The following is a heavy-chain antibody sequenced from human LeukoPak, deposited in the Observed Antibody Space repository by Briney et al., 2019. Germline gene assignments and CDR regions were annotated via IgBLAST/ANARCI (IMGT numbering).Heavy chain of an antibody. D-gene: IGHD3-3*01. V-gene: IGHV3-30-3*01. CDR1: GFTFSSYA. J-gene: IGHJ4*02. Sequence: PGGSLRLSCAASGFTFSSYAMNWVRQAPGKGLEWVALISYDGSNKYYADSVKGRFTISRDNSKNTLYLQMNSLRAEDTAVYYCASDMSYSGYYIDYWGQGTLVTVSS. CDR2: ISYDGSNK. CDR3: ASDMSYSGYYIDY.